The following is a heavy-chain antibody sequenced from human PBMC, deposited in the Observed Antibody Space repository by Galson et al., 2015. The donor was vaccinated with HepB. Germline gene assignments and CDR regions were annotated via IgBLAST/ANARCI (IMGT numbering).Heavy chain of an antibody. CDR2: ISGSDGYT. D-gene: IGHD2-15*01. V-gene: IGHV3-23*01. CDR3: AKGHCSGGSCYAPLFDF. Sequence: SLRLSCAASGFTFSAYAMSWVRQAPGKGLEWVSTISGSDGYTYYADSVKGRFTISRDNSKNTLYLQMNSLRAEDTAVYYRAKGHCSGGSCYAPLFDFWGQGALVTVSS. J-gene: IGHJ4*02. CDR1: GFTFSAYA.